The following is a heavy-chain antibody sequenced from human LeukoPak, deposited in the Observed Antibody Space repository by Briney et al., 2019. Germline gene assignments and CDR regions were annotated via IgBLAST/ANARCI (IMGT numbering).Heavy chain of an antibody. D-gene: IGHD6-19*01. V-gene: IGHV3-48*03. CDR1: GFTFSSYE. CDR3: ARGAVAGLWYFDL. Sequence: GGSLRLSCAASGFTFSSYEMNWVRQAPGKGLEWVSYISSGNTVYYADSVEGRFTISRDNAKNSLFLQMNTLRAEDTAVYYCARGAVAGLWYFDLWGRGTLVTVSS. CDR2: ISSGNTV. J-gene: IGHJ2*01.